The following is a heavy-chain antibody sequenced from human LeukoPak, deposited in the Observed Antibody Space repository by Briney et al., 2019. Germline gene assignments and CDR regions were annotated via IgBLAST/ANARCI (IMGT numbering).Heavy chain of an antibody. J-gene: IGHJ4*02. D-gene: IGHD3-22*01. Sequence: KPGGSLRLSCAASGFTFSSYSMNWVRQALGKGLEWVSSISSSSSYIYYADSVKGRFTISRDNAKNSLYLQMNSLRAEDTAVYYCARGWYYYDSSGHLDYWGQGTLVTVSS. V-gene: IGHV3-21*01. CDR2: ISSSSSYI. CDR3: ARGWYYYDSSGHLDY. CDR1: GFTFSSYS.